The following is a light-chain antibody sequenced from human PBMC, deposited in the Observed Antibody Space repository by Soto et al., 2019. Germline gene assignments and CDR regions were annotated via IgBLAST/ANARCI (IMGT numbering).Light chain of an antibody. CDR3: QSFDSSKLVV. V-gene: IGLV6-57*02. Sequence: NFMLTQPHSVSESPGKTVTISCTGSSGSIASTYVQWYQQRPGSAPTTVIYEDNQRPSGVPDRFSGSIDSSSNSASLTISGLKTEDEADYYCQSFDSSKLVVFGGGTQLTVL. J-gene: IGLJ2*01. CDR1: SGSIASTY. CDR2: EDN.